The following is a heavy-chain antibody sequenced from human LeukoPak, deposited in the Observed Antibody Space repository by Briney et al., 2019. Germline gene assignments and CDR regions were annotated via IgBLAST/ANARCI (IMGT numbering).Heavy chain of an antibody. CDR2: ISYDGSNK. D-gene: IGHD6-19*01. CDR3: ARAGEEWLGSFDY. V-gene: IGHV3-30*03. CDR1: GFTFSSYG. J-gene: IGHJ4*02. Sequence: PGGSLRLSCAASGFTFSSYGMHWVRQAPGKGLEWVAVISYDGSNKYYADSVKGRFTISRDNAKNSLYLQMNSLRAEDTAVYYCARAGEEWLGSFDYWGQGTLVTVSS.